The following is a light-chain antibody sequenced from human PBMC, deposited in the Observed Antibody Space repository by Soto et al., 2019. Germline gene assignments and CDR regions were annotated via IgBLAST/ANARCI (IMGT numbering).Light chain of an antibody. CDR3: HQRQSWPRT. CDR1: QYINTR. J-gene: IGKJ1*01. Sequence: EIVLTKSPATLSSFPGDRVTLSCRASQYINTRLAWYQHRPGQAPRLLIYQTSIMAAGIPARFSARGTGTDFTLTIRDVQPEDFAVYYCHQRQSWPRTFGQGTKVDI. V-gene: IGKV3-11*01. CDR2: QTS.